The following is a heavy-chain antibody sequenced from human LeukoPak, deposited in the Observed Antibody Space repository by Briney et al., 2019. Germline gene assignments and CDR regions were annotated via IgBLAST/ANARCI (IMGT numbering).Heavy chain of an antibody. CDR3: AKDGPDGDYFDY. D-gene: IGHD4-17*01. CDR1: GFTFSSYA. CDR2: IDDNGDNT. V-gene: IGHV3-23*01. J-gene: IGHJ4*02. Sequence: PGGSLRLSCAASGFTFSSYAMSWVRQAPGKGLEWVSTIDDNGDNTYYADSVKGRFTISRDNSKNTLYLQMNSLRAEDTAVYYCAKDGPDGDYFDYWGQGTLVTVSS.